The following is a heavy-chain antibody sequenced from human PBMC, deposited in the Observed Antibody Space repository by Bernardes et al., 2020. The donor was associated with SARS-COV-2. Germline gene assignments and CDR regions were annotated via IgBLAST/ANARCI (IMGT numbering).Heavy chain of an antibody. CDR3: AREGKLRSGLVGWFDP. CDR2: INPNSGGT. Sequence: ASVKVSCKASGYTFTGYYMHWVRQAPGQGLEWMGRINPNSGGTNYAQKFQGRVTMTRDTSISTAYMELSRLRSDDTAVYYCAREGKLRSGLVGWFDPWGQGTLVTVSS. V-gene: IGHV1-2*06. CDR1: GYTFTGYY. D-gene: IGHD2-15*01. J-gene: IGHJ5*02.